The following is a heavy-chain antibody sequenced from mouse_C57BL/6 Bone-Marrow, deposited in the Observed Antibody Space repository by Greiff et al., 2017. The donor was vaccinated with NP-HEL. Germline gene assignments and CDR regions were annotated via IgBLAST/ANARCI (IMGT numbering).Heavy chain of an antibody. CDR3: ARRHYGSSSFDY. Sequence: EVMLVESGGGLVQPGGSLKLSCAASGFPFSDYYMYWVRQTPEKRLEWVATISSGGSYTYYPDSVKGRFTISRDNAKNTLYLQMSSLKSEDTAMYYCARRHYGSSSFDYWGQGTTLTVSS. J-gene: IGHJ2*01. V-gene: IGHV5-6*03. D-gene: IGHD1-1*01. CDR1: GFPFSDYY. CDR2: ISSGGSYT.